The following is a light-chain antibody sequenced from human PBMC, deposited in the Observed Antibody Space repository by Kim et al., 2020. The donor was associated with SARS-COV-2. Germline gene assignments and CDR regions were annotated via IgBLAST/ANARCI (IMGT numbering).Light chain of an antibody. V-gene: IGKV3-20*01. J-gene: IGKJ2*01. Sequence: LSPGERATRSCRASQTIRSAYLAWYQQKPGQAPRLLIYGASTRATGTPDRFSGSGSGTDFTLTITRLEPEDFALYFCQQYVTSPFPFGQGTKLEI. CDR1: QTIRSAY. CDR2: GAS. CDR3: QQYVTSPFP.